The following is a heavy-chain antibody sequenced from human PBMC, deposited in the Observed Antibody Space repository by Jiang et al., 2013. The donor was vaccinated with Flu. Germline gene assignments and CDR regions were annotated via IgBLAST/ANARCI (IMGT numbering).Heavy chain of an antibody. Sequence: YGAEVKKPGAAVKVSCKASGYTFTSYGINWVRQAPGQGLEWLGRISANKGNTKYARRIQGRVTMTTETSTTTAYMELKSLRSDDTAIYYCVXDDSAYY. V-gene: IGHV1-18*04. CDR1: GYTFTSYG. CDR2: ISANKGNT. D-gene: IGHD3-22*01. J-gene: IGHJ6*01. CDR3: VXDDSAYY.